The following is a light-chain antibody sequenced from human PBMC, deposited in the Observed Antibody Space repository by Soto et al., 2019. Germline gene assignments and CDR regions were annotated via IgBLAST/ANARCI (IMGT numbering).Light chain of an antibody. J-gene: IGKJ2*01. CDR1: QSVFKGSNNKDC. CDR2: WAS. V-gene: IGKV4-1*01. Sequence: DIVMTQSTDSLAVSLGERATINCKSSQSVFKGSNNKDCLAWYQQKPGQPPKLLLYWASTRESGVPDRFSGSGYGTDFTLTICSLQAEDGAIYYCQQFSRPPFFPFGQGTKVEIK. CDR3: QQFSRPPFFP.